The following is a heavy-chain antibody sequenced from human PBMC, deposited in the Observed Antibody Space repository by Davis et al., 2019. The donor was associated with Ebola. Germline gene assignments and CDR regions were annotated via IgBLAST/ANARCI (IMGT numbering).Heavy chain of an antibody. D-gene: IGHD1-7*01. V-gene: IGHV4-59*01. CDR2: IYYSGST. Sequence: MPSETLSLTCAVSGDSISSYYWSWIRQPPGKGLEWIGYIYYSGSTNYNPSLKSRVTISVDTSKNQFSLKLSSVTAADTAVYYCARVGSITGTTFDYWGQGALVTVSS. CDR1: GDSISSYY. CDR3: ARVGSITGTTFDY. J-gene: IGHJ4*02.